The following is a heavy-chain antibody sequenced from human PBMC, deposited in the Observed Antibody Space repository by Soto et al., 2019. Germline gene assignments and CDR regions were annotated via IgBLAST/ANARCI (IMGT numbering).Heavy chain of an antibody. Sequence: PGGSLRLSCAASGFTFSSYFMHWVRQAPGKGLEWVAVIWYDGSNKYYADSVKGRFTISRDNSKNTLYLQMNSLRAEDTAVYYCAREPGAPSSGWAGYYYYYGMDVWGQGTTVTVSS. CDR1: GFTFSSYF. CDR3: AREPGAPSSGWAGYYYYYGMDV. V-gene: IGHV3-33*01. CDR2: IWYDGSNK. D-gene: IGHD6-19*01. J-gene: IGHJ6*02.